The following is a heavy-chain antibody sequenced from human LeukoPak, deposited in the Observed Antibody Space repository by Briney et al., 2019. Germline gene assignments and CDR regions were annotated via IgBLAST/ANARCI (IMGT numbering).Heavy chain of an antibody. V-gene: IGHV4-59*08. CDR1: ADSIASGY. J-gene: IGHJ1*01. CDR2: IYGIENT. CDR3: AGRGQRYFRD. Sequence: SETLSLTCNITADSIASGYWSWIRHSPGKGLEWIGYIYGIENTDYNPSLKSRVTLSLDTSKNQLSLKLTAVSAADTAVYYCAGRGQRYFRDWGQGTLVTVSS.